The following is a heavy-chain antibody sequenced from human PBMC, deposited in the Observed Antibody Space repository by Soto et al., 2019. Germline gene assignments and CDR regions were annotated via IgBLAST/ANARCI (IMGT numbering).Heavy chain of an antibody. CDR3: TTTPQMNQLLDYYYYGMDV. Sequence: PGGSLRLSCAASGFTFSNAWMSWVRQAPGKGLEWVGRIKSKTDGGTTDYAAPVKGRFTISRDDSKNTLYLQMNSLKTEDTAVYYCTTTPQMNQLLDYYYYGMDVWGQGTTVTVSS. D-gene: IGHD2-2*01. V-gene: IGHV3-15*01. CDR1: GFTFSNAW. J-gene: IGHJ6*02. CDR2: IKSKTDGGTT.